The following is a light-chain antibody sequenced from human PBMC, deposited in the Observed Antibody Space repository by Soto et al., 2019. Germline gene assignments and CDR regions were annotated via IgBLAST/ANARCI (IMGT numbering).Light chain of an antibody. CDR2: GNI. CDR3: QSYDSSLGGSKGV. CDR1: SSDIGAGYD. V-gene: IGLV1-40*01. Sequence: QSVLTQPPSMSGAPEQRVTISCTGRSSDIGAGYDVHWYQQFPGTAPKLLIYGNINRPSGVPDRFSGSKSGTSASLAITGLQAEDEADYYCQSYDSSLGGSKGVFGGGTKLTVL. J-gene: IGLJ3*02.